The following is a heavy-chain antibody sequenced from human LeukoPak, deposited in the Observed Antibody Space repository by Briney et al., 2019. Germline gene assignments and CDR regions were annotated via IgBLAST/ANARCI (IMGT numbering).Heavy chain of an antibody. J-gene: IGHJ3*02. CDR2: VFYSGST. Sequence: SETLSLTCSVSGDSISSSSHYWAWIRLPPGKALEWIGHVFYSGSTEYNPSLRSRVTISVDRSKNQFSLKLRSMTAADTAVYYCARDHMDRRLGAFDMRGQGTMVTVSS. V-gene: IGHV4-39*07. CDR1: GDSISSSSHY. CDR3: ARDHMDRRLGAFDM. D-gene: IGHD1-26*01.